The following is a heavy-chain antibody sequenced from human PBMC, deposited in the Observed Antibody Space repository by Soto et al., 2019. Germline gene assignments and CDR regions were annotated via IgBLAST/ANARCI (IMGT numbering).Heavy chain of an antibody. Sequence: QVQLVQSGAEVKKPGASVKVSCKASGYSFTGYGINWVRQAPGQGPEWMGWISPNNDNTNYAQKFQGRVTMTTDTSTSTAYMDLRGLRSDDTAVYYCAREPYSTGWFDYWGQGTLVTVSS. CDR2: ISPNNDNT. CDR1: GYSFTGYG. J-gene: IGHJ4*02. D-gene: IGHD6-19*01. V-gene: IGHV1-18*01. CDR3: AREPYSTGWFDY.